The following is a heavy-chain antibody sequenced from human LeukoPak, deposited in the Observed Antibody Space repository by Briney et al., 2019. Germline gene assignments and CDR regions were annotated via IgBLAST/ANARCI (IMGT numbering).Heavy chain of an antibody. D-gene: IGHD2-15*01. J-gene: IGHJ4*02. CDR1: GFTFSSYW. V-gene: IGHV3-74*01. CDR2: INSDGSST. Sequence: GGSLRLSXAASGFTFSSYWMHWVRQAPGKGLVWVSRINSDGSSTSYADSVKGRFTISRDNAKNTLYLQMNSLRAEDTAVYYCARGAAVIVVVVAATPDYWGQGTLVTVSS. CDR3: ARGAAVIVVVVAATPDY.